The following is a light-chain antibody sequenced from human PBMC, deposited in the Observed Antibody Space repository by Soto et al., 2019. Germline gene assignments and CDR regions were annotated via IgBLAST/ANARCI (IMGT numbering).Light chain of an antibody. CDR3: QQYYSYSFT. CDR2: AAS. J-gene: IGKJ3*01. Sequence: AIRMTQSPSSFSASTGDRVTITCRASQGISSYLAWYQQKPGKAPKLLIYAASTLQSGVPSRFSGSGSGTDFPLTISCLQSEDFATYYCQQYYSYSFTFGPGTKVDIK. CDR1: QGISSY. V-gene: IGKV1-8*01.